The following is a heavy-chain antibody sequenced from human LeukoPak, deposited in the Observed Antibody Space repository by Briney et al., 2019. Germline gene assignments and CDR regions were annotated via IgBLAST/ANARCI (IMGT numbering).Heavy chain of an antibody. D-gene: IGHD6-13*01. CDR2: ISSSSSYI. Sequence: PGGSLRLSCAASGFTFSSYSMSWVRQAPGKGLEWVSSISSSSSYIYYADSVKGRFTISRDNAKNSLYLQMNSLRAEDTAVYYCARSPGAAAGTWYYYYMDVWGKGTTVTVSS. CDR1: GFTFSSYS. J-gene: IGHJ6*03. V-gene: IGHV3-21*01. CDR3: ARSPGAAAGTWYYYYMDV.